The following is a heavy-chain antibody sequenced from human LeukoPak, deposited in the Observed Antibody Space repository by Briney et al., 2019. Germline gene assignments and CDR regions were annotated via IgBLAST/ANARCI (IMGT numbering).Heavy chain of an antibody. D-gene: IGHD1-26*01. Sequence: GGSLRLSCAASGFSFSTYWMHWVRQAPGKGLEWVSRINSDGSSTTYADSVKGRFTISRDNAKSMLYLQMNSLRAEDTAVYYCARSDYIFDYYGDRKLVTVSS. CDR3: ARSDYIFDY. CDR2: INSDGSST. CDR1: GFSFSTYW. V-gene: IGHV3-74*01. J-gene: IGHJ4*03.